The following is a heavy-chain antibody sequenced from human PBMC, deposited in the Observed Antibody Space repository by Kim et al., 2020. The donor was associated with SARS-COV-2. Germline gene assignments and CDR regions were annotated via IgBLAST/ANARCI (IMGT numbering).Heavy chain of an antibody. D-gene: IGHD3-10*01. CDR2: INLNRGDT. V-gene: IGHV1-2*02. Sequence: ASVKVSCKASGYTFTGYYIHWVRQAPGQGLEWMGLINLNRGDTKYSEKLQGRVTMTRDTSINTAYVELSSLRSDDTAMYYCTRELAIRPTGGYNWFDPWGQGPLVSVAA. CDR3: TRELAIRPTGGYNWFDP. CDR1: GYTFTGYY. J-gene: IGHJ5*02.